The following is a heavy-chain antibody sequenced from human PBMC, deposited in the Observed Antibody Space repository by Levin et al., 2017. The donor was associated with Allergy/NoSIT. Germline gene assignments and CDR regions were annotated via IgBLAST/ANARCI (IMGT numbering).Heavy chain of an antibody. CDR3: AKAGERGIPGVVRHSVY. V-gene: IGHV3-23*01. J-gene: IGHJ4*02. CDR1: GFIFNNYG. CDR2: ISGSGGTT. Sequence: SCAASGFIFNNYGMSWVRQAPGKGLEWVSAISGSGGTTYYADSVKGRFTISRDSSKNTLYLQMSSLRAEDTAIYYCAKAGERGIPGVVRHSVYWGQGTLVTVSS. D-gene: IGHD3-3*02.